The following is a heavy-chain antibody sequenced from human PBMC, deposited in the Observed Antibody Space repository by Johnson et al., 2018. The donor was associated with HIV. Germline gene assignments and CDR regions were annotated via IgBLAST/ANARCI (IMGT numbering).Heavy chain of an antibody. Sequence: QVQLVESGGGVVQRGGSLRLSCAASGFTFRSNGMHWVRQAPGKGLEWVTFIQYDGSDKSYADSVKGRFTVSRDNSKNTLYLQMNSLRGEDTAMYYCAKDGGRWSYSFDVWGQGTMVSVSS. J-gene: IGHJ3*01. CDR2: IQYDGSDK. CDR1: GFTFRSNG. D-gene: IGHD3-16*01. CDR3: AKDGGRWSYSFDV. V-gene: IGHV3-30*02.